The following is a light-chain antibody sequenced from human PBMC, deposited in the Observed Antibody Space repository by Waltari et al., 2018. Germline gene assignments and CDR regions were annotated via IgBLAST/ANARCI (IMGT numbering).Light chain of an antibody. Sequence: DIQMTQSPSSLSASVGDRVTITCRASQSISNYLNWYQQKPGKAPKLPIYAASSLQSGVPSRFSGSGSGTDVTLTISSLQPEDFATYYCQQTYSTLSWTFGQGTKVEIK. CDR3: QQTYSTLSWT. CDR1: QSISNY. CDR2: AAS. V-gene: IGKV1-39*01. J-gene: IGKJ1*01.